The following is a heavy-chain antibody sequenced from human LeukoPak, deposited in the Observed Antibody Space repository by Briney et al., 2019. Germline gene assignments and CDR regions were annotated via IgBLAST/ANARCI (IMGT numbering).Heavy chain of an antibody. D-gene: IGHD6-19*01. CDR2: IYYSGST. CDR3: ARQYSSGWYQIDY. J-gene: IGHJ4*02. CDR1: DGAINSHY. Sequence: PSETLSLTCTVSDGAINSHYWSWIRQPPGKGLECIGYIYYSGSTYYNPSLKSRVTISVDTSKNQFSLKLSSVTAADTAVYYCARQYSSGWYQIDYWGQGTLVTVSS. V-gene: IGHV4-59*08.